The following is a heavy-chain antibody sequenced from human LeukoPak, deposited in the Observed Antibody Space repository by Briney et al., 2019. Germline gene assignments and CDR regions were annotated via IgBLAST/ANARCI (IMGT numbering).Heavy chain of an antibody. D-gene: IGHD2/OR15-2a*01. V-gene: IGHV3-30*02. CDR1: GFTFTSFG. CDR3: AKGDYNSDH. Sequence: PGGSLRLSCAASGFTFTSFGMHWVRQAPGKGLEWVAFIRYDGNNKYYADSVKGRSTVSRDISKNTLYLQMNSLRAEDTAVYYCAKGDYNSDHWGQGTLVTVSS. CDR2: IRYDGNNK. J-gene: IGHJ4*02.